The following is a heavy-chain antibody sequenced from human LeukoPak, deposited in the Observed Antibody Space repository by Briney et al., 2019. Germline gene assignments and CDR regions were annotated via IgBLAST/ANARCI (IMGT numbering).Heavy chain of an antibody. J-gene: IGHJ4*02. D-gene: IGHD6-19*01. V-gene: IGHV3-21*01. Sequence: PGGSPRLSCAASGFTFSIHSMNWVRQAPGKGLEWVSLISSSSNYIYYADSVKGRFTISRDNAKNSLYLQMNSLKAEDTAVYYCARDRNSGWSDNDYWGQGTLVTVSS. CDR1: GFTFSIHS. CDR2: ISSSSNYI. CDR3: ARDRNSGWSDNDY.